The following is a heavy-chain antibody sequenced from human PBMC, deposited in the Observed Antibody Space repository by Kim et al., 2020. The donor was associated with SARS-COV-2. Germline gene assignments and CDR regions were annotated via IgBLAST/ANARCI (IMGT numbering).Heavy chain of an antibody. V-gene: IGHV3-30*02. Sequence: GGSLRLSCAASGFTFSNYGMHWVRQAPGKGLEWLAVIRYDGSNIFYADSVKGRFIISRDNANDTLYLQMNNLRADDTAVYYCTTLDHGDYVYWGQGTLVTVSS. CDR1: GFTFSNYG. CDR2: IRYDGSNI. J-gene: IGHJ4*02. CDR3: TTLDHGDYVY. D-gene: IGHD4-17*01.